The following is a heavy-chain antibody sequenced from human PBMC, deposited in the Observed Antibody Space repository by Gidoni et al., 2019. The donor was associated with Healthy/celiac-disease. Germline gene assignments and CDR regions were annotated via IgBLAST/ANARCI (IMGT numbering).Heavy chain of an antibody. CDR3: AHSPRVVIDLAFDI. Sequence: QITLKESGPTLVKPTQTLTLTCTFSGFSLSTSGVGVGWLRQPPGKALEWLALMYWDDDKRYSPSLKSRLTITKDTSKNQVVLTMTNMDPVDTATYYCAHSPRVVIDLAFDIWGQGTMVTVSS. D-gene: IGHD3-3*01. CDR2: MYWDDDK. CDR1: GFSLSTSGVG. V-gene: IGHV2-5*02. J-gene: IGHJ3*02.